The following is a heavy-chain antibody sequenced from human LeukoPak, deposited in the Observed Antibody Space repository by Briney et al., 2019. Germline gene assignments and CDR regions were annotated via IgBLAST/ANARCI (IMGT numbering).Heavy chain of an antibody. D-gene: IGHD3-3*01. CDR3: ARHLGPTYYDFWSGYPYSYFDY. V-gene: IGHV4-39*01. CDR2: IYYSGST. J-gene: IGHJ4*02. Sequence: SETLSLTCTVSGGSISSSSYYWGWFRRPQGKGLEWIGGIYYSGSTYYNPSLKSRVTISVDTSKNQFSLKLSSVTAADTAVYYCARHLGPTYYDFWSGYPYSYFDYWGQGTLVTVSS. CDR1: GGSISSSSYY.